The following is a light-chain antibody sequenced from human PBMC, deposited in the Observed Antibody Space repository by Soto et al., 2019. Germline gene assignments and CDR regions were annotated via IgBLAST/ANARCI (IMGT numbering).Light chain of an antibody. CDR1: SSDVGGYNY. CDR3: CSYAGSYTGV. V-gene: IGLV2-11*01. J-gene: IGLJ3*02. CDR2: DVS. Sequence: QSALTQPRSVSGSLGQSVTISCTGTSSDVGGYNYVSWYQQHPGKAPKLMIYDVSKRPSGVPDRFSGSKSGNTASLTISGLQAEEEADYYCCSYAGSYTGVFGGGTKLTVL.